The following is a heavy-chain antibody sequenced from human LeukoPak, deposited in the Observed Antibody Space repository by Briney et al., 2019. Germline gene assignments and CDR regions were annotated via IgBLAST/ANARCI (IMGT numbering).Heavy chain of an antibody. CDR3: ARGVDTIFGVVIPTYCYYYMDV. V-gene: IGHV1-18*01. Sequence: ASVKVSCKASGYTFTSYGISWVRQAPGQGLEWMGWISAYNGNTNYAQKLLGRVTMTTDTSTSTAYMELRSLRSDDTAVYYCARGVDTIFGVVIPTYCYYYMDVWGKGTTVTVSS. D-gene: IGHD3-3*01. CDR2: ISAYNGNT. J-gene: IGHJ6*03. CDR1: GYTFTSYG.